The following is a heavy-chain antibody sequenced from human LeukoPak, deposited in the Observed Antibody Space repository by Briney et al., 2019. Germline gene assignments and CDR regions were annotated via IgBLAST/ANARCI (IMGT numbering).Heavy chain of an antibody. V-gene: IGHV3-23*01. CDR1: GFTFTTYG. CDR3: ATYRQVLLPFES. Sequence: TGGSLRLSCSASGFTFTTYGMNWVRQPPGKGLEWVSSIFPSGGEIHYADSVRGRFTISRDNSKSTLSLQMNSLRAEDTAIYYCATYRQVLLPFESWGQGTLVTVSS. D-gene: IGHD2-8*02. CDR2: IFPSGGEI. J-gene: IGHJ4*02.